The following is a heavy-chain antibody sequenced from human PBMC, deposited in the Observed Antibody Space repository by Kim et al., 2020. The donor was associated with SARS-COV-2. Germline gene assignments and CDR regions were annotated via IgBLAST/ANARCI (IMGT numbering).Heavy chain of an antibody. CDR3: TRGPAL. V-gene: IGHV6-1*01. CDR2: RSTWCN. Sequence: RSTWCNDYPASVKSRITITPDTSKNQFSLQLNSVTPEDTAVYYCTRGPALWGQGTLVTVSS. J-gene: IGHJ4*02.